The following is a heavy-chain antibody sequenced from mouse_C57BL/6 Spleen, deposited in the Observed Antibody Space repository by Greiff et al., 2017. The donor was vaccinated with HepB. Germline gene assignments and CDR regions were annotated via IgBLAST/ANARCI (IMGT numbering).Heavy chain of an antibody. CDR2: INPNNGGT. Sequence: VQLQQSGPELVKPGASVKISCKASGYTFTDYYMNWVKQSHGKSLEWIGDINPNNGGTSYNQKFKGKATLTVDKSSSTAYMELRSLTSEDSAVYYCARADLAYWGQGTLVTVSA. CDR3: ARADLAY. J-gene: IGHJ3*01. CDR1: GYTFTDYY. V-gene: IGHV1-26*01.